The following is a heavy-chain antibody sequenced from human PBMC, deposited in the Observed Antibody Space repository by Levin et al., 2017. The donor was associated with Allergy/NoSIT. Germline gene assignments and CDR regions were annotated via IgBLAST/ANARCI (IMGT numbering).Heavy chain of an antibody. J-gene: IGHJ6*03. CDR2: IIPIFGTA. V-gene: IGHV1-69*06. D-gene: IGHD3-3*01. CDR1: GGTFSSYA. Sequence: SVKVSCKASGGTFSSYAISWVRQAPGQGLEWMGGIIPIFGTANYAQKFQGRVTITADKSTSTAYMELSSLRSEDTAVYYCARAVHPRGDFWSGYRSPQTGYYMDVWGKGTTVTVSS. CDR3: ARAVHPRGDFWSGYRSPQTGYYMDV.